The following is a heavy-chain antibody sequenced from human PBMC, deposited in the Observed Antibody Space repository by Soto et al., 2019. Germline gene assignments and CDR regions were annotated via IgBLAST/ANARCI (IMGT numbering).Heavy chain of an antibody. V-gene: IGHV3-21*01. J-gene: IGHJ4*01. CDR2: ISTSSTNK. Sequence: PGGSLRLSCAASGFTFSSYNMNWVRQAPGKGLEWVSSISTSSTNKYYADSVKGRFTISRDNAKNTLYLQMNSLRAEDTAVYYCARPLTYGSWSSSFDYWGQGTLVTVSS. D-gene: IGHD3-10*01. CDR3: ARPLTYGSWSSSFDY. CDR1: GFTFSSYN.